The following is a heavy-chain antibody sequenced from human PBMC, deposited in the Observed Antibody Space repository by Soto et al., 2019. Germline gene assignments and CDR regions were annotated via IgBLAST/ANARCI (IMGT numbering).Heavy chain of an antibody. CDR2: IIPIFGTA. CDR3: ARSDTAMVTSRFDY. J-gene: IGHJ4*02. V-gene: IGHV1-69*13. Sequence: SVKVSCKASGGTFSSYAISWVRQAPGQGLEWMGGIIPIFGTANYAQKFQGRVTITADESTSTAYMELSSLRSEDTAVYYCARSDTAMVTSRFDYWGQGTVGTVS. D-gene: IGHD5-18*01. CDR1: GGTFSSYA.